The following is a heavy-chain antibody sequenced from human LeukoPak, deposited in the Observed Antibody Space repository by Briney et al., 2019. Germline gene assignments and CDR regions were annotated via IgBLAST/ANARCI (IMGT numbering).Heavy chain of an antibody. D-gene: IGHD4-17*01. CDR1: GFTFSSYW. J-gene: IGHJ4*02. CDR3: ARDVYGDYEGAFDY. V-gene: IGHV3-7*01. Sequence: AGGSLRLSCAASGFTFSSYWMSWVRQAPGKGLEWVANINQDGSEKYYVGSVKGRFTISRDNAKNSLYLQMNSLRAEDTAVYYCARDVYGDYEGAFDYWGQGTLVTVSS. CDR2: INQDGSEK.